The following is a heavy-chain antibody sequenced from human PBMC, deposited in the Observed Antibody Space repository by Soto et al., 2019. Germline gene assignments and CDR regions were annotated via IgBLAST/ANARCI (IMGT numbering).Heavy chain of an antibody. V-gene: IGHV3-7*01. J-gene: IGHJ4*02. CDR1: GFTFSSYW. Sequence: GGSLRLSCAASGFTFSSYWMSWVRQAPGKGLEWVANIKQDGSEKYYVDSVKGRFTISRGNAKNSLYLQMNSLRAEDTAVYYCARHMLRVVIIPGGFDYWGQGTLVTVSS. CDR2: IKQDGSEK. D-gene: IGHD3-3*01. CDR3: ARHMLRVVIIPGGFDY.